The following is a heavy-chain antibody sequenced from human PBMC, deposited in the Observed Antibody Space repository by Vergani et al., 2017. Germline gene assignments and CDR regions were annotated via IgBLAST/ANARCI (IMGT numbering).Heavy chain of an antibody. Sequence: EVQLVESGGGLVQPGRSLRLSCAASGFTFDDYAMHWVRQAPGKGLEWVSGISWNSGSIGYADSVKGRFTISRDNSKNTLYLQMNSLRAEDTAVYYCAKDSLGSSYYDFWSGYYTGSDGMDVWGQGTTVTVSS. CDR2: ISWNSGSI. V-gene: IGHV3-9*01. CDR1: GFTFDDYA. CDR3: AKDSLGSSYYDFWSGYYTGSDGMDV. J-gene: IGHJ6*02. D-gene: IGHD3-3*01.